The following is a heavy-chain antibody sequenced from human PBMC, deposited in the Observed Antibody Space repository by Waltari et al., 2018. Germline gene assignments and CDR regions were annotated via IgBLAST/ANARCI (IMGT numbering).Heavy chain of an antibody. CDR2: GDPEDGET. CDR3: ATGVGHSSGYDY. D-gene: IGHD3-22*01. CDR1: GGTFSSYA. J-gene: IGHJ4*02. V-gene: IGHV1-69-2*01. Sequence: VQLVQSGAEVKKPGSSVKVSCKASGGTFSSYAISWVRQAPGQGLEWMGLGDPEDGETIYAEKFQGRVTITADTSTDTAYMELSSLRSEDTAVYYCATGVGHSSGYDYWGQGTLVTVSS.